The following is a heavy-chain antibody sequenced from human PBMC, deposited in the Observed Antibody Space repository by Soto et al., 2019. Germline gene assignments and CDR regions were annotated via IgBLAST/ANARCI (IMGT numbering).Heavy chain of an antibody. CDR3: AEGEMLGNRVDQDYYYYGMDV. Sequence: PGGSLRLSCAASGFTFSSYAMHWVRQAPGKGLEWVAVISYDGSNKYYADSVKGRFTISRDNSKNTLYLQMNSLRAEDTAVYYCAEGEMLGNRVDQDYYYYGMDVWGQGTTVTVSS. J-gene: IGHJ6*02. V-gene: IGHV3-30-3*01. CDR2: ISYDGSNK. D-gene: IGHD3-16*01. CDR1: GFTFSSYA.